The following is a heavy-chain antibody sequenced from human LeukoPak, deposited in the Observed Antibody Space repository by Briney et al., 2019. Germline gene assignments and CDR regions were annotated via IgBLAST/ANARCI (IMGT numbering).Heavy chain of an antibody. J-gene: IGHJ6*03. CDR1: GFTFSSYE. CDR3: ARGTRLQLGIHYYYYMDV. D-gene: IGHD5-24*01. V-gene: IGHV3-48*03. Sequence: GGSLRLSCAASGFTFSSYEMNWVRQAPGKGLEWVSYISSSGSTIYYADSVKGRFTISRDNAKNSLYLQMNSLRAEDTAVYYCARGTRLQLGIHYYYYMDVWSKGTTVTVSS. CDR2: ISSSGSTI.